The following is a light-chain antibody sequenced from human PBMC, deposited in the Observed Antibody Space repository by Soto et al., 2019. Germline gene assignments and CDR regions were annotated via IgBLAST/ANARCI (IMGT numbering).Light chain of an antibody. V-gene: IGLV3-21*02. CDR1: KIGSKI. J-gene: IGLJ1*01. CDR3: QVWASTDEFFV. Sequence: SYELTQPPSVSVAPGQTARITCGGDKIGSKIVHWYRQRPGQAPVAVVFDASDRPSGIPDRISASRSGDTATLTISRVEAGDEADYYCQVWASTDEFFVFGSGTKVTVL. CDR2: DAS.